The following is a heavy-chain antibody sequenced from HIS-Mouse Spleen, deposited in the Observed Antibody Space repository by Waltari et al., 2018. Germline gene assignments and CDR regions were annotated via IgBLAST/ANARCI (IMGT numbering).Heavy chain of an antibody. Sequence: QLQLQESGPGLVKPSETLSLTSTVSGGSLSSSKYYWGWIRQPPGKGLEWIGSIYYSGSTYYNPSLKSRVTISVDTSKNQFSLKLSSVTAADTAVYYCAREIPYSSSWYDWYFDLWGRGTLVTVSS. CDR2: IYYSGST. D-gene: IGHD6-13*01. V-gene: IGHV4-39*07. CDR1: GGSLSSSKYY. J-gene: IGHJ2*01. CDR3: AREIPYSSSWYDWYFDL.